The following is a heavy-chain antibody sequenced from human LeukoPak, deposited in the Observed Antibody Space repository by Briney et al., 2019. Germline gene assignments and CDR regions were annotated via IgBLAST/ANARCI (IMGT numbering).Heavy chain of an antibody. J-gene: IGHJ4*02. CDR3: ARATPGVSSSWSDDYYFDY. Sequence: GASVKLSCKSSGYTFTSYGISWVRQAPGQGLEWMGWISAYNGNTNYAQKLQGRVTMTTDTSTSTAYMELRSLRSDDTAVYYCARATPGVSSSWSDDYYFDYWGQGTLVTVSS. CDR1: GYTFTSYG. D-gene: IGHD6-13*01. CDR2: ISAYNGNT. V-gene: IGHV1-18*01.